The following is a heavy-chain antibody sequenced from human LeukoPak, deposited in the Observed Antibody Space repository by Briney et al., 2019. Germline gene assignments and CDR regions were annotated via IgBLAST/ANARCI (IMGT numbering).Heavy chain of an antibody. CDR3: ARVGVTAATADY. D-gene: IGHD6-25*01. CDR2: ISAYNGNT. Sequence: ASVKVSCKASGYTFTSYGINWVRQAPGQGLEWMGWISAYNGNTNYAQKFQDRVTMSSDTSTSTVYMELSSLRSEDTAVYFCARVGVTAATADYWGQGTLVTVSS. V-gene: IGHV1-18*01. CDR1: GYTFTSYG. J-gene: IGHJ4*02.